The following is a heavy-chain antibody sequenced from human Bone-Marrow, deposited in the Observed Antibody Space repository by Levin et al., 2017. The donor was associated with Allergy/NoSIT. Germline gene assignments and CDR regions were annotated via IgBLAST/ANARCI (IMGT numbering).Heavy chain of an antibody. V-gene: IGHV4-34*01. Sequence: SQTLSLTCAVYGGSFSGYYWSWIRQPPGKGLEWIGEINHSGSTNYNPSLKSRVTISVDTSKNQFSLKLSSVTAADTAVYYCTRGKQYYGSGSYYNGKYYFDYWGQGTLVTVSS. CDR1: GGSFSGYY. J-gene: IGHJ4*02. D-gene: IGHD3-10*01. CDR3: TRGKQYYGSGSYYNGKYYFDY. CDR2: INHSGST.